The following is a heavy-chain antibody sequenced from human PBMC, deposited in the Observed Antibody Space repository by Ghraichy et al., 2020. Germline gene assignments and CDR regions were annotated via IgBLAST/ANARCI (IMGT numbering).Heavy chain of an antibody. CDR1: GGSFSGYY. V-gene: IGHV4-34*01. J-gene: IGHJ4*02. CDR3: ARGPSSSSWYQLPYYFDY. Sequence: SETLSLTCAVYGGSFSGYYWTWIRQPPGKGLEWIGEINHSGSTNYNPSLKSRITISVDTSKNQFSLKLSSVTAADTAVYYCARGPSSSSWYQLPYYFDYWGQGTLVTVSS. D-gene: IGHD6-13*01. CDR2: INHSGST.